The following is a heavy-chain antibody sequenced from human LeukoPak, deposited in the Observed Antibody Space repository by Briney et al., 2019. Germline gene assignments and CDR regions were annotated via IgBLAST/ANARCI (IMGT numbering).Heavy chain of an antibody. CDR2: IYGDIT. Sequence: PGGSLRLSCAGSGFTSSNYAMVWVRQAPGKGLDWVSGIYGDITFDADSVKGRFTISRDDSKNTLFLQMNSLRADDTALYYCAKALVTPPIYNWYFDLWGRGTLVTVSS. CDR1: GFTSSNYA. D-gene: IGHD4-11*01. V-gene: IGHV3-23*01. CDR3: AKALVTPPIYNWYFDL. J-gene: IGHJ2*01.